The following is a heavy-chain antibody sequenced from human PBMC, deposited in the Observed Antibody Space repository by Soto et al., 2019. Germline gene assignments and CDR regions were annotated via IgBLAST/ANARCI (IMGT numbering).Heavy chain of an antibody. D-gene: IGHD1-26*01. CDR2: ISSSSSYI. CDR3: ARDLDERELLGAFDI. V-gene: IGHV3-21*01. J-gene: IGHJ3*02. CDR1: GFTFSSYS. Sequence: GGSLRLSCAASGFTFSSYSMNWVRQAPGKGLEWVSSISSSSSYIYYADSAKGRFTISRDNAKNSLYLQMNSLRAEDTAVYYCARDLDERELLGAFDIWGQGTMVTVSS.